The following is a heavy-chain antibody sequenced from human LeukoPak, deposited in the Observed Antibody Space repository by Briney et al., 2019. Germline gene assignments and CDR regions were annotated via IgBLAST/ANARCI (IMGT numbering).Heavy chain of an antibody. CDR3: ARAENYYDSSGYYLPLGY. D-gene: IGHD3-22*01. CDR2: IIPVFGTA. J-gene: IGHJ4*02. V-gene: IGHV1-69*05. Sequence: SVKVSCKASGGTFSSYAISWVRQAPGQGLEWMGGIIPVFGTANYAQKFQGRVTITTDESTSTAYMELSSLRSEDKAVYYCARAENYYDSSGYYLPLGYWGQGTLVTVSS. CDR1: GGTFSSYA.